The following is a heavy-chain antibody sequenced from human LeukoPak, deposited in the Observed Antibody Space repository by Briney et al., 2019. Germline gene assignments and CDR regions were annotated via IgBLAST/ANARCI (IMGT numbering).Heavy chain of an antibody. CDR1: GGSFSGYY. CDR2: INHSGST. J-gene: IGHJ4*02. V-gene: IGHV4-34*01. D-gene: IGHD3-22*01. Sequence: SETLSLTCAVYGGSFSGYYWSWIRQPPGKGLEWIGEINHSGSTNYNPSLKSRVTISADTSKNQFSLKLSSVTAADTAVYYCARGTHYYDSSGYPNWGQGTLVTVSS. CDR3: ARGTHYYDSSGYPN.